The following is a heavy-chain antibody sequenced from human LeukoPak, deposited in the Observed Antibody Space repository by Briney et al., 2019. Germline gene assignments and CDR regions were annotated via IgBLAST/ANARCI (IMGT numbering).Heavy chain of an antibody. CDR2: ISSSSSYI. CDR1: AFTFCSYS. D-gene: IGHD3-9*01. J-gene: IGHJ3*02. Sequence: GGSLRLSCAASAFTFCSYSMNWVRQAPGKGLEWVSSISSSSSYIYYADSVKGQFTISRDNAKNSLYLQMNSLRAEDTAVYYCARDSVRYDILTGYSTDAFDIWGQGTMVTVSS. CDR3: ARDSVRYDILTGYSTDAFDI. V-gene: IGHV3-21*01.